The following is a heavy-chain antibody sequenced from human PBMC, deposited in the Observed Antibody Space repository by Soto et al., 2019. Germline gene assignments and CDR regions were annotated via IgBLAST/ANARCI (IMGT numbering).Heavy chain of an antibody. CDR2: IWYDGSDK. CDR1: GFTFSNYA. V-gene: IGHV3-33*01. Sequence: QMQLVESGGGVVQPGTSLRLSCAASGFTFSNYAMHWVRQAPGKGLEWVTIIWYDGSDKNYGDSVKGRFTISRGNSKNTLYLQMNSLRVEDTAVYYCARDSGGDYHNYYMDVWGKGTTVTVSS. D-gene: IGHD4-17*01. J-gene: IGHJ6*03. CDR3: ARDSGGDYHNYYMDV.